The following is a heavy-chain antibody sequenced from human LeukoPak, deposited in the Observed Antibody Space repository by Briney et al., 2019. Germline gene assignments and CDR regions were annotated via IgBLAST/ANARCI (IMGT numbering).Heavy chain of an antibody. D-gene: IGHD3-10*01. CDR2: IIPIFGTA. Sequence: PEASVKVSCKASGYTFTGYYMHWVRQAPGQGLEWLGGIIPIFGTANYAQKFQGSFTITADKSTSTAYLELSSLRSEDTAVYFCARAVNGLTMVRGVRDYYYYMDVWGKGTTVTVSS. CDR1: GYTFTGYY. CDR3: ARAVNGLTMVRGVRDYYYYMDV. V-gene: IGHV1-69*06. J-gene: IGHJ6*03.